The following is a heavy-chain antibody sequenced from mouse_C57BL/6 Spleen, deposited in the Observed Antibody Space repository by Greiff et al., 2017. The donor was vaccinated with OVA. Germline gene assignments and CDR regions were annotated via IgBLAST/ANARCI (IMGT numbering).Heavy chain of an antibody. CDR2: ISYDGSN. V-gene: IGHV3-6*01. CDR3: ARGDYYGSRYAMDY. D-gene: IGHD1-1*01. CDR1: GYSITSGYY. Sequence: EVKVEESGPGLVKPSQSLSLTCSVTGYSITSGYYWNWIRQFPGNKLEWMGYISYDGSNNYNPSLKNRIYITRDTSKNQFFLKLNSVTTEDTATYYCARGDYYGSRYAMDYWGQGTSVTVSS. J-gene: IGHJ4*01.